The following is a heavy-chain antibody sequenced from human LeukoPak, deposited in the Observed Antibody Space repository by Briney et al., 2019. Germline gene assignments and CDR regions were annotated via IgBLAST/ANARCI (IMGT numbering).Heavy chain of an antibody. CDR2: ISGSGGST. D-gene: IGHD3-10*01. CDR1: GFTFSSYA. CDR3: AKDNPGRGYYYGSGNFDY. V-gene: IGHV3-23*01. J-gene: IGHJ4*02. Sequence: GGSLRLSCAASGFTFSSYAMSWVRLAPGKGLEWVSAISGSGGSTYYADSVKGRFTISRDNSKNTLYLQMNSLRAEDTAVYYCAKDNPGRGYYYGSGNFDYWGQGTLVTVSS.